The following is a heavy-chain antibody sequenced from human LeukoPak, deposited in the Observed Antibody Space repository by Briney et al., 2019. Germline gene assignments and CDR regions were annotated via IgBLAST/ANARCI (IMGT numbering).Heavy chain of an antibody. V-gene: IGHV3-21*01. Sequence: PGGSLRLSCAASGFTFSSYSMNWVRQAPGKGLEWVSSISSSSSYIYYADSVKGRFTISRDNAKNSLYLQMNSLRAEDTAVYYCARDFGLAAVVPAAIRGSGPFDYWGQGTLVTVSS. CDR1: GFTFSSYS. CDR2: ISSSSSYI. CDR3: ARDFGLAAVVPAAIRGSGPFDY. J-gene: IGHJ4*02. D-gene: IGHD2-2*01.